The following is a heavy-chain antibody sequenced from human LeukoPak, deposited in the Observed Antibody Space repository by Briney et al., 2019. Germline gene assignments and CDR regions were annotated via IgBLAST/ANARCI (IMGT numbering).Heavy chain of an antibody. J-gene: IGHJ4*02. D-gene: IGHD6-13*01. CDR3: ARSIAEAEPASDS. CDR2: INPNSGAT. V-gene: IGHV1-2*03. CDR1: GYTFTGHY. Sequence: LGASVKVSCKASGYTFTGHYMHWVRQAPGQGLEWMGWINPNSGATKYAQKFQGRVTLTRDTSISTAYMELSRLGSDDTAVYYCARSIAEAEPASDSWGQGTLVTVSS.